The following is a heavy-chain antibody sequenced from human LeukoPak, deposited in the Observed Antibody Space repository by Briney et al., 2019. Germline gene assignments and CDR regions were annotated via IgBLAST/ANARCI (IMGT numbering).Heavy chain of an antibody. Sequence: GASLQISCKGSGYIFTSYWIGWVRQMPGKGLEWMGIIYPGDSDPRYSPSFQGKVTISADKSTSTAYLQWSSLKASDTAMYYCARPSGYSGYDVFDYWGQGTLVTVSS. V-gene: IGHV5-51*01. J-gene: IGHJ4*02. CDR3: ARPSGYSGYDVFDY. CDR1: GYIFTSYW. D-gene: IGHD5-12*01. CDR2: IYPGDSDP.